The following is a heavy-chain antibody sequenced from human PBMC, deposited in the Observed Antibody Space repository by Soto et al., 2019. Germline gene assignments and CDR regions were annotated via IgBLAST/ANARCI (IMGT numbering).Heavy chain of an antibody. CDR2: ISYDGSNK. Sequence: GGSLRLSCAASGFTFSSYGMHWVRQAPGKGLEWVAVISYDGSNKYYADSVKGRFTISRDNSKNTLYLQMNSLRAEDTAVYYCAKDIGYGDSPGCEDVWGQGTTVTVSS. J-gene: IGHJ6*02. V-gene: IGHV3-30*18. D-gene: IGHD4-17*01. CDR3: AKDIGYGDSPGCEDV. CDR1: GFTFSSYG.